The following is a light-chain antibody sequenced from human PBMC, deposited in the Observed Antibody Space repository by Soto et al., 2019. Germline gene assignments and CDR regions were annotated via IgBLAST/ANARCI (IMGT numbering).Light chain of an antibody. CDR3: QQYDIWPPWT. CDR1: QSVSSN. J-gene: IGKJ1*01. CDR2: GAS. Sequence: EVVMTQSPATLSVSPGERVALSCRASQSVSSNLAWYQQKPGQAPRLLIFGASTRATGIPARFSGSGSGTEFTLTISSLQSEDFAVYYCQQYDIWPPWTFGQGTKVGIK. V-gene: IGKV3-15*01.